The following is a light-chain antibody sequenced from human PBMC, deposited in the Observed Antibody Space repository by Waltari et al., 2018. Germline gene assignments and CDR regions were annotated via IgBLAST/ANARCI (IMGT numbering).Light chain of an antibody. Sequence: EIVFTQSPPSLSLSTGERATLSCRASQTVNSYLAWYQQKPGQAPRLLIYDASNRAAGIPARFSGSGSGTDFTLTISSLEPEDFAVYYCQHRKSWPLTFGGGTKVEIK. V-gene: IGKV3-11*01. CDR1: QTVNSY. CDR3: QHRKSWPLT. CDR2: DAS. J-gene: IGKJ4*01.